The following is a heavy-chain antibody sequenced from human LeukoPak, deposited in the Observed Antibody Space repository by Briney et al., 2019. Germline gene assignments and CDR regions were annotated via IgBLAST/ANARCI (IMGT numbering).Heavy chain of an antibody. CDR3: AREVAEAGTVRRVERFDY. CDR2: IYYSGST. Sequence: SETLSLTCTVSGGSISSGGYYWSWIRQHPGKGLEWIGYIYYSGSTYYNPSLKSRVTISVDTSKNQFSLKLSSVTAADTAVYYCAREVAEAGTVRRVERFDYWGQGTLVTVSS. CDR1: GGSISSGGYY. V-gene: IGHV4-31*03. J-gene: IGHJ4*02. D-gene: IGHD6-19*01.